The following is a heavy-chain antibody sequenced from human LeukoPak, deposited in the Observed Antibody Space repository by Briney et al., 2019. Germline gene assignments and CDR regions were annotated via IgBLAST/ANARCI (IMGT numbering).Heavy chain of an antibody. J-gene: IGHJ4*02. CDR2: INANSGGT. D-gene: IGHD5-12*01. CDR3: ARVLRNVGYSGFSNPLFYY. Sequence: ASVTVSCKASGYTFTGYYMHWVRQAPGQGLEWMGWINANSGGTNYAQKFQGRVTMTRDTSISTAYMELSRLRSDDTAVYYCARVLRNVGYSGFSNPLFYYWGQGTLVTVSS. CDR1: GYTFTGYY. V-gene: IGHV1-2*02.